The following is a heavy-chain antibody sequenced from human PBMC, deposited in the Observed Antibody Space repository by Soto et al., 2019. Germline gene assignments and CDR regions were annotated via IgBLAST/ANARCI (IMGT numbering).Heavy chain of an antibody. CDR2: INPSGGST. J-gene: IGHJ3*02. Sequence: QVQLVQSGAEVKKPGASVKVSCKASGYTFTSYYMHWVRQAPGQGLEWMGIINPSGGSTSYAQKFQGGVTMTRDTSTSTVYMELSSLRSEDTAVYYCARAHVGPHGADTFDIWGQGTMVTVSS. D-gene: IGHD3-16*01. CDR3: ARAHVGPHGADTFDI. CDR1: GYTFTSYY. V-gene: IGHV1-46*03.